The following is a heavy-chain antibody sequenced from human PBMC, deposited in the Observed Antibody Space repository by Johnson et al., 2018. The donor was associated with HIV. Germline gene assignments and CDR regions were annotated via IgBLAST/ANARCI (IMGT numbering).Heavy chain of an antibody. V-gene: IGHV3-33*06. D-gene: IGHD3-16*01. Sequence: QVQLVESGGGVVQPGRSLRLSCAASGFTFSSYGMHWVRQAPGKGLEWVAAMWSDGSNNYQAHSVEGRFTISRDNSKNTLYVQITSLTAEDTGVYYCAKEGEAFDIWGQGTMVTVSS. CDR1: GFTFSSYG. CDR3: AKEGEAFDI. CDR2: MWSDGSNN. J-gene: IGHJ3*02.